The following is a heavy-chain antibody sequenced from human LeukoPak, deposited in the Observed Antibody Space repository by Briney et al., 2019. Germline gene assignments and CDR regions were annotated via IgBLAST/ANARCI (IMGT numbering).Heavy chain of an antibody. CDR2: IKQDGSEK. CDR1: SGYW. V-gene: IGHV3-7*01. D-gene: IGHD6-13*01. J-gene: IGHJ4*02. CDR3: ARDRTRYSSSWHLFDY. Sequence: PGGSLRLSCAAFSGYWMSWVRQAPGKGLEWVANIKQDGSEKYYVDSVKGRFTISRDNAKNSLYLQMNSLRAEDTAVYYCARDRTRYSSSWHLFDYWGQGTLVTVSS.